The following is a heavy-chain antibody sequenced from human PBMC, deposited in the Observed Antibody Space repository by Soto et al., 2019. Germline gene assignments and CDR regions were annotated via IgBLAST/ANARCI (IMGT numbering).Heavy chain of an antibody. CDR3: ARGKRYSSSWSTLVY. CDR2: IKQDGSEK. CDR1: GFTFSSYW. D-gene: IGHD6-13*01. V-gene: IGHV3-7*03. J-gene: IGHJ4*02. Sequence: PGGSLRLSCAASGFTFSSYWMSWVRQAPGKGLEWVANIKQDGSEKYYVDSVKGRFTISRDNAKNSLYLQMNSLRAEDTAVYYCARGKRYSSSWSTLVYWGQGTLVTVFS.